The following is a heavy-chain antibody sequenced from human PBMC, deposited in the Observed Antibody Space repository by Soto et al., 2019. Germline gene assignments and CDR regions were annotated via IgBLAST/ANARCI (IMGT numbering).Heavy chain of an antibody. D-gene: IGHD3-10*01. V-gene: IGHV4-39*01. CDR1: GGSISSSSYY. Sequence: SETLSLTCTVSGGSISSSSYYWGLIRQPPGKGLEWIGSIYYSGSTYYNPSLKSRVTISVDTSKNQFSLKLSSVTAADTAVYYCARHINTYYYGSGVDYWGQGTLVTVSS. CDR2: IYYSGST. J-gene: IGHJ4*02. CDR3: ARHINTYYYGSGVDY.